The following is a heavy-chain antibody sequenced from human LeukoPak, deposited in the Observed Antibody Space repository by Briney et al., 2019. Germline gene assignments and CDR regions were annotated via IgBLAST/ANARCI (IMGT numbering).Heavy chain of an antibody. V-gene: IGHV4-34*01. Sequence: SETLSLTCAVYGGSLSGYYWSWIRQPPGKGLEWIGEINHSGSTNYNPSLKSRVTISVDTSKNQFSLKLSSVTAADTAVYYCARGRYYDSSGKWQYFRHWGQGTLVTVSS. D-gene: IGHD3-22*01. CDR1: GGSLSGYY. CDR2: INHSGST. CDR3: ARGRYYDSSGKWQYFRH. J-gene: IGHJ1*01.